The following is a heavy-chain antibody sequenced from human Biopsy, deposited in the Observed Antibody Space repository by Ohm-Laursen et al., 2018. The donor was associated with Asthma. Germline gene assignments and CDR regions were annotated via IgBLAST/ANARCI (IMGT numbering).Heavy chain of an antibody. CDR2: ISLSSNTI. J-gene: IGHJ4*02. Sequence: SLRLSCAASGFTLGSYSMNWLRQAPGRGLEWVSYISLSSNTIYYADSVKGRFTISRDNAKNSVFLQMNSLRAEDTGVYYCAREVKMAYWGQGALVTVSS. CDR3: AREVKMAY. D-gene: IGHD2-8*01. V-gene: IGHV3-21*04. CDR1: GFTLGSYS.